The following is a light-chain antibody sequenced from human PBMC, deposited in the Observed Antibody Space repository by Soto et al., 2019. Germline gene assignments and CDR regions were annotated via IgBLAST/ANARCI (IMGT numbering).Light chain of an antibody. Sequence: QSLLTQPASVSGSPGHSITISCTGTSSDVGGYNYVSWYQQHPGKAPKLMIYAVTDRPSGVSSRFSGSKSGNTASLTISGLQAEDEAAYYCSSYTSSSTLFGTGTKVTVL. V-gene: IGLV2-14*01. J-gene: IGLJ1*01. CDR2: AVT. CDR1: SSDVGGYNY. CDR3: SSYTSSSTL.